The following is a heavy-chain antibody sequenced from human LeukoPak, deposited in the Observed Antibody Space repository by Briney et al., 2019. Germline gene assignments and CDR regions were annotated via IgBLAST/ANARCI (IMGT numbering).Heavy chain of an antibody. D-gene: IGHD3-22*01. CDR3: ARGTESGSYYGYDS. J-gene: IGHJ5*02. Sequence: SETLSLTCTVSGGSISSYYWSWIRQPPGKGLEWIGYIYYSGSTNYNPSLKSRVTISVDTSKNQFSLKLSSVTAADTAVYFCARGTESGSYYGYDSWGQGTLVTVSS. CDR1: GGSISSYY. V-gene: IGHV4-59*01. CDR2: IYYSGST.